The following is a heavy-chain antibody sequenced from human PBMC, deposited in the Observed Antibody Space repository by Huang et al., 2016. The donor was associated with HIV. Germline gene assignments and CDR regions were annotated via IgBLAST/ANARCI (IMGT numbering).Heavy chain of an antibody. Sequence: LVESGGGLVRPGGSLRLPWAGSTVTFSAYWMTWVRQSPGQGLEWVASIRQDGSEKHYVDSVEGRFNISRDNGKKLLFLEMRSLGVDDTAVYFCATKADAMDVWGQGTTVIVSS. D-gene: IGHD2-8*01. CDR2: IRQDGSEK. CDR1: TVTFSAYW. CDR3: ATKADAMDV. J-gene: IGHJ6*02. V-gene: IGHV3-7*01.